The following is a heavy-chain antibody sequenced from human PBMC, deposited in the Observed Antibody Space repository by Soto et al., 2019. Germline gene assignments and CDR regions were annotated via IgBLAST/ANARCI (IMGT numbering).Heavy chain of an antibody. V-gene: IGHV3-64*01. J-gene: IGHJ6*03. CDR3: ARRARPDFYYMDV. D-gene: IGHD6-6*01. CDR2: ISTNGVGT. Sequence: PGGTLTLSCASSGVTLSGYAMDWVRQATGKGLEYVSGISTNGVGTYYANSVQGRFTISRDNSKNTVYLQMGSLRPEDMAVYYCARRARPDFYYMDVWGKGTTVTVSS. CDR1: GVTLSGYA.